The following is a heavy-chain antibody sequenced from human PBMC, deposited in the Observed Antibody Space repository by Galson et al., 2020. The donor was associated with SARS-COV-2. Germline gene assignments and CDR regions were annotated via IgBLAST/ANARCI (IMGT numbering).Heavy chain of an antibody. V-gene: IGHV3-9*01. CDR2: ITWNSDRT. J-gene: IGHJ2*01. CDR3: VKDMRGPSDGCCYWSFDL. D-gene: IGHD6-19*01. Sequence: AGGSLRLSCAASGFTLHDFAMHWVRQVPGKGPEWVSGITWNSDRTDYAPSVEGRFTISKDNAKNSLYLEMNSLKSEDTALYYCVKDMRGPSDGCCYWSFDLWGRGTLVTVSS. CDR1: GFTLHDFA.